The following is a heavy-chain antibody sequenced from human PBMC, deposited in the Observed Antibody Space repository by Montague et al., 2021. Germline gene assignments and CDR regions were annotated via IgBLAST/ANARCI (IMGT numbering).Heavy chain of an antibody. CDR1: GDSISSKGNF. V-gene: IGHV4-39*01. CDR3: ARHRSRHHSMAFVASDHYFYMDV. J-gene: IGHJ6*03. Sequence: SETLSLTCSVSGDSISSKGNFWGWIRQPPGKGLEWIGVLDYSGTTYYSPSLRSRVTISVDTSKSQFSLKVTVVTAADTAVYYCARHRSRHHSMAFVASDHYFYMDVWGTGTTVAVSS. D-gene: IGHD2/OR15-2a*01. CDR2: LDYSGTT.